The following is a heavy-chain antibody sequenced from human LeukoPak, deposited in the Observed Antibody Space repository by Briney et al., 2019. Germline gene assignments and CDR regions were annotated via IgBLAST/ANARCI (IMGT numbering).Heavy chain of an antibody. J-gene: IGHJ4*02. CDR3: ARDCGGDCYSDY. CDR2: INPNSGGT. V-gene: IGHV1-2*06. CDR1: GYTFTGYY. Sequence: ASVKVSCKASGYTFTGYYMHWVRQAPGQGLEWMGRINPNSGGTNYAQRFQGRVTMTRDTSISTAYMELSRLRSEDTAVYYCARDCGGDCYSDYWGQGTLVTVSS. D-gene: IGHD2-21*02.